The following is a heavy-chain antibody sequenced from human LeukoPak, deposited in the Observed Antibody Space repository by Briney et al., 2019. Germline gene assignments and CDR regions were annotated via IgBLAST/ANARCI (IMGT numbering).Heavy chain of an antibody. D-gene: IGHD3-10*01. Sequence: PSETLSLTCTVSGGSISSSSYYWGWIRQPPGKGLEWIGSIYYSGSTYYNPSLKSRVTISVDTSKNQFSLKLSSVTAADTAVYYCAREPRGLPNWFDPWGQGTLVTVSS. CDR1: GGSISSSSYY. CDR2: IYYSGST. V-gene: IGHV4-39*02. CDR3: AREPRGLPNWFDP. J-gene: IGHJ5*02.